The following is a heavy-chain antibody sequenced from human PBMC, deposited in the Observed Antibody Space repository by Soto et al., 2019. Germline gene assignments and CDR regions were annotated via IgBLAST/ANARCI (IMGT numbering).Heavy chain of an antibody. J-gene: IGHJ6*02. CDR3: VRGRTGMDV. CDR2: IKKDGSEK. Sequence: EVQLMESGGGLVQPGGSLRLSCAASGFTFSYYGMSWVRQAPGKGLEWVANIKKDGSEKYYVDSVKGRFTISRDNAKNSMYLQMSSLRDGDTAVYFCVRGRTGMDVWGQGTTVTVSS. V-gene: IGHV3-7*05. CDR1: GFTFSYYG.